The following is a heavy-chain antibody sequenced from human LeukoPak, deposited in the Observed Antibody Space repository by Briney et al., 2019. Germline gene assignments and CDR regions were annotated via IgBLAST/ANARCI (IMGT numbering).Heavy chain of an antibody. CDR3: ARHVEWELHGAFDI. J-gene: IGHJ3*02. D-gene: IGHD1-26*01. CDR1: GGSISSSSYY. Sequence: SETLSLTCTVSGGSISSSSYYWGWIRQPPGKGLEWIGSIYYSGSTYYNPSLKSRVTISVDTSKNQFSLKLSSVTAAGTAVYYCARHVEWELHGAFDIWGQGTMVTVSS. V-gene: IGHV4-39*01. CDR2: IYYSGST.